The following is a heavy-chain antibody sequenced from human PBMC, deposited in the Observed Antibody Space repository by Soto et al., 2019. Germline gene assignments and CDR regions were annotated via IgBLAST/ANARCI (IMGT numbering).Heavy chain of an antibody. CDR2: IWYDGSNK. V-gene: IGHV3-33*01. CDR3: ASDPGYCSGGSCYYFDY. J-gene: IGHJ4*02. D-gene: IGHD2-15*01. CDR1: GFTFSSYG. Sequence: GGSLRLSCAASGFTFSSYGMHWVRQAPGKGLEWVAVIWYDGSNKYYADSVKGRFTISRDNSKNTLYLQMNSLRAEDTAVYYCASDPGYCSGGSCYYFDYWGTGTLVPVSS.